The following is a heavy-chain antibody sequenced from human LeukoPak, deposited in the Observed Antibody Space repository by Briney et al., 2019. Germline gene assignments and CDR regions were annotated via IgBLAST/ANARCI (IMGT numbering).Heavy chain of an antibody. CDR2: IYSGGST. CDR1: GFTFSSYA. J-gene: IGHJ4*02. Sequence: PGGSLRLSCAASGFTFSSYAMSWVRQAPGKGLEWVSVIYSGGSTYYADSVKGRFTISRDNSKNTLYLQMNSLRAEDTAVYYCARDRVAYFDYWGQGTLVTVSS. D-gene: IGHD2-15*01. V-gene: IGHV3-53*01. CDR3: ARDRVAYFDY.